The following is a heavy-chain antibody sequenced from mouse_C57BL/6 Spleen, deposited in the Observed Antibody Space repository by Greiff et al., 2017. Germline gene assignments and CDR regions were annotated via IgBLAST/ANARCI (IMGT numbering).Heavy chain of an antibody. CDR3: ARYYGNFYAMDY. D-gene: IGHD2-1*01. J-gene: IGHJ4*01. Sequence: DVMLVESEGGLVQPGSSMKLSCTASGFTFSDYYMAWVRQVPEKGLEWVANINYDGSSTYYLDSLKSRFIISSDNAKNILYLQMSSLKSEDTATYYCARYYGNFYAMDYWGQGTSVTVSS. V-gene: IGHV5-16*01. CDR1: GFTFSDYY. CDR2: INYDGSST.